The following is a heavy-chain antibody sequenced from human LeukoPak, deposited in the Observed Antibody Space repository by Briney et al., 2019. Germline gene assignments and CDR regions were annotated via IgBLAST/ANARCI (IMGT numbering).Heavy chain of an antibody. D-gene: IGHD2/OR15-2a*01. CDR3: ARAGIGNSGYFDN. J-gene: IGHJ4*02. Sequence: SETLSLTCAVSGYSISSGYDWGWIRQPPGKGLEWIGSIYHSGSTYYNPSLKSRVTISVDTSKNQFSLKLSSVTAADTAVYYCARAGIGNSGYFDNWGQGTLVTVSS. V-gene: IGHV4-38-2*01. CDR2: IYHSGST. CDR1: GYSISSGYD.